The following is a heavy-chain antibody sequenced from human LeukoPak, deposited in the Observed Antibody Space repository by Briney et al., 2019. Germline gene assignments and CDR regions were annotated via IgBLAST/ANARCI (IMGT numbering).Heavy chain of an antibody. V-gene: IGHV3-7*01. CDR2: INPDGRVT. CDR1: GFTLSTSW. J-gene: IGHJ4*02. CDR3: ARDPGWGAADY. Sequence: GGSMRLSCAVYGFTLSTSWMSWVRLAPGKGLEWVADINPDGRVTFSAASVKGRFTISRDNAKNSVYLQMNSLRVEDTAVYYCARDPGWGAADYWGQGTLVTVSS. D-gene: IGHD7-27*01.